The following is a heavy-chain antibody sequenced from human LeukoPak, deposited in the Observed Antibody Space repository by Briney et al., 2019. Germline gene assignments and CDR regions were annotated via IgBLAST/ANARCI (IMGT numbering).Heavy chain of an antibody. CDR1: GFTLSSYG. CDR2: IWYDGSNK. D-gene: IGHD6-6*01. Sequence: SGGSLRLSCAASGFTLSSYGMHWVRQAPGKGLEWVAVIWYDGSNKYYADSVKGRFTISRDNSKKTLYLQMNSLRAEDTAVYYCARAPGDSSSYADYWGQGTLVTVSS. CDR3: ARAPGDSSSYADY. J-gene: IGHJ4*02. V-gene: IGHV3-33*01.